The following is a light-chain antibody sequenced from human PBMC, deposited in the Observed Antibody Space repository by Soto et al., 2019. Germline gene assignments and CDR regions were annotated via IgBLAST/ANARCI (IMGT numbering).Light chain of an antibody. CDR3: QQYGSSQS. J-gene: IGKJ1*01. V-gene: IGKV3-20*01. CDR2: GAS. Sequence: EIVLTQSPGTLSLSPGERATLSCRASQTVSSNYLAWYQQKPGQAPRLLIYGASSRATGIPDRFSGSGSGTDFPLTISRLEPEDFAVYYCQQYGSSQSFGQGTKVDIK. CDR1: QTVSSNY.